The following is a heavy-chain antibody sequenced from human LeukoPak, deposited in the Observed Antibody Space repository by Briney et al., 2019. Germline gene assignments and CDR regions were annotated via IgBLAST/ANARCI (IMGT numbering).Heavy chain of an antibody. Sequence: PGGSLTLSSAASAFTFNSYGMHWIRQAPGKGLEWVAFIRYDGSYEYYGDSVKGRFTISRDNSKTTLYLQMNSLRSEDTAVYYCAKDGGLHLYYYSNYMDIWGKGTTVTVSS. D-gene: IGHD5-24*01. CDR2: IRYDGSYE. V-gene: IGHV3-30*02. CDR3: AKDGGLHLYYYSNYMDI. J-gene: IGHJ6*03. CDR1: AFTFNSYG.